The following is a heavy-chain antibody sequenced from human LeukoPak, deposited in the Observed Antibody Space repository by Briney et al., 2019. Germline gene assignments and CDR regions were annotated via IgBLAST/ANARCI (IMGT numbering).Heavy chain of an antibody. CDR3: ARSPPYYYYYYMDV. CDR2: IYTSGST. Sequence: SETLSLTCTVSGGFISSYYWSWIRQPAGKGLEWIGRIYTSGSTNYNPSLKSRVTMSVDTSKNQFSLKLSSVTAADTAVYYCARSPPYYYYYYMDVWGKGTTVTVSS. J-gene: IGHJ6*03. V-gene: IGHV4-4*07. CDR1: GGFISSYY.